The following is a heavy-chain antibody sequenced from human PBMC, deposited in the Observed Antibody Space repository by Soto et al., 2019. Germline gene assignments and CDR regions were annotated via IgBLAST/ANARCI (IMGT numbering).Heavy chain of an antibody. CDR2: IYYSGST. Sequence: SETSLTCTVSGGSISSSSYYWGWIRQPPGKGLEWIGSIYYSGSTYYNPSLKSRVTISVDTSKNQFSLKLSSVTAADTAVYYCARNEGIAAAGPRGFYNWFDPWGQGTLVTVSS. V-gene: IGHV4-39*01. CDR3: ARNEGIAAAGPRGFYNWFDP. D-gene: IGHD6-13*01. J-gene: IGHJ5*02. CDR1: GGSISSSSYY.